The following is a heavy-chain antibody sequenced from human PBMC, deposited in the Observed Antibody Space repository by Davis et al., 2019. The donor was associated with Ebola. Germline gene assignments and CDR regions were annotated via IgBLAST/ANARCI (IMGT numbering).Heavy chain of an antibody. CDR2: ISAYNGNT. CDR3: ARGPIVLMVYASRVGYYGMDV. Sequence: ASVKVSCKASGGTFSSYAISWVRQAPGQGLEWMGWISAYNGNTNYAQKLQGRVTMTTDTSTSTAYMELRSLRSDDTAVYYCARGPIVLMVYASRVGYYGMDVWGQGTTVTVSS. J-gene: IGHJ6*02. CDR1: GGTFSSYA. V-gene: IGHV1-18*01. D-gene: IGHD2-8*01.